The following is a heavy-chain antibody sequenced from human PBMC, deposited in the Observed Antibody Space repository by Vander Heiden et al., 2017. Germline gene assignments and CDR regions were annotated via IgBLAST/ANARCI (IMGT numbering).Heavy chain of an antibody. CDR3: ARDPSNYDPLFDY. CDR1: GGSISSYY. J-gene: IGHJ4*02. V-gene: IGHV4-59*01. Sequence: QVQLQESAPGLVKPSETLSPTCTVSGGSISSYYWSWIRQPPGKGLEWIGYIYYSGSTNYNPSLKSRVTISVDTSKNQFSLKLSSVTAANTAVYYCARDPSNYDPLFDYWGQGTLVTVSS. D-gene: IGHD4-4*01. CDR2: IYYSGST.